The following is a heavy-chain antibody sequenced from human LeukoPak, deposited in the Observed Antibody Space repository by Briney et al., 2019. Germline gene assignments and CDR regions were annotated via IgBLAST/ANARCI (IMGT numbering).Heavy chain of an antibody. CDR3: ARQLGYCSSTSCYADKVDY. V-gene: IGHV4-39*01. D-gene: IGHD2-2*01. J-gene: IGHJ4*02. CDR1: GGSISSSSYY. CDR2: IYYSGST. Sequence: SETLSFTCTVSGGSISSSSYYWGWIRQPPGKGLEWIGSIYYSGSTYYNPSLKSRVTISVDTSKNQFSLKLSSVTAADTAVYYCARQLGYCSSTSCYADKVDYWGQGTLVTVSS.